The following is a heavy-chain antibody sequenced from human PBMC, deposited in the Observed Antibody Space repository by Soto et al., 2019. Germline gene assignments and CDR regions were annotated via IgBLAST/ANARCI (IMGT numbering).Heavy chain of an antibody. CDR3: VSTSLVVAAATREDY. J-gene: IGHJ4*02. CDR2: INSDGSST. V-gene: IGHV3-74*01. CDR1: GFTFSSYW. D-gene: IGHD2-15*01. Sequence: EVQLVESGGGLVQPGGSLRLSCAASGFTFSSYWMHWVRQAPGKGLVWVSRINSDGSSTSYADSVKGRFTISRDNAKNTLDLQMNSLRAEDTSVYYWVSTSLVVAAATREDYWGQGELVTVSS.